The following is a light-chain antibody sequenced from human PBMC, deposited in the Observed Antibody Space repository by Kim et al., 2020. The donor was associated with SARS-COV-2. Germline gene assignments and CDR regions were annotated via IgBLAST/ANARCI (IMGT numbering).Light chain of an antibody. V-gene: IGLV3-19*01. J-gene: IGLJ2*01. Sequence: VALGQPGRITCRGDSLRSYYATWYQQKPGQAPIVVIYGKTNRPSGIPDRFSGSSSGNTASLTITGTQAGDEADYYCNSRDNNDNVVFGGGTQLTVL. CDR2: GKT. CDR3: NSRDNNDNVV. CDR1: SLRSYY.